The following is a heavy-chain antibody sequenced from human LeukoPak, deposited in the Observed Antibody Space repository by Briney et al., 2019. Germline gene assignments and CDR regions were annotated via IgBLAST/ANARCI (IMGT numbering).Heavy chain of an antibody. CDR3: ATVIDNSGSLGF. Sequence: GGSLRLSCAASGFTVSNNYMSWVRQAPGKGLEWVSVIYSGGSTYFTDSVKGRFTISRDSSKHTLYLQMNSLRAEDTAVYYCATVIDNSGSLGFWGQGTLVTVSS. CDR1: GFTVSNNY. D-gene: IGHD3-22*01. CDR2: IYSGGST. V-gene: IGHV3-53*01. J-gene: IGHJ4*02.